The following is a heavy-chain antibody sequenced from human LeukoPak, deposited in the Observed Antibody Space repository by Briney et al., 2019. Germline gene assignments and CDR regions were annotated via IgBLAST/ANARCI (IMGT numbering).Heavy chain of an antibody. CDR3: ARDGDFSNYFDC. CDR2: INPNSGDT. D-gene: IGHD7-27*01. J-gene: IGHJ4*02. CDR1: GYTFTGYY. V-gene: IGHV1-2*02. Sequence: ASVKVSCKASGYTFTGYYMHWVRQAPGQGFEWMGWINPNSGDTNYAQKFQGRITMTRDTSISTAYMELSRLRSDDTAVYYCARDGDFSNYFDCWGQGTLVTVSS.